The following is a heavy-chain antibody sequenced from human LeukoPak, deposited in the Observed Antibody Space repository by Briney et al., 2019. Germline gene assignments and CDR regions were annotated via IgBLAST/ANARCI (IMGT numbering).Heavy chain of an antibody. CDR3: ARDSGDYFDY. CDR1: GGSISGYY. D-gene: IGHD4-17*01. Sequence: SETLSLTCTVSGGSISGYYWSWIRQPPGKGLEWIGYIYYSGSTNYNPSLKSRVTISVDTSKNQFSLKLSSVTAADTAVYYCARDSGDYFDYWGQGTLVTVSS. J-gene: IGHJ4*02. CDR2: IYYSGST. V-gene: IGHV4-59*01.